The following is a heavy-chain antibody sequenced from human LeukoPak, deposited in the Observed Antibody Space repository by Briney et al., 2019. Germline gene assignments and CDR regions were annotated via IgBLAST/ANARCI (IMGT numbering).Heavy chain of an antibody. CDR3: AGEGGDVDNRGYFDY. D-gene: IGHD3-10*01. CDR2: IYYSGST. CDR1: GGSISSSSYY. J-gene: IGHJ4*02. Sequence: PSETLSLTCTVSGGSISSSSYYWGWIRQPPGKGLEWIGSIYYSGSTYYNPSLKSRVTIAVNTAKNQFSLKLSSVTAADTAVYYCAGEGGDVDNRGYFDYWGQGTLVTVSS. V-gene: IGHV4-39*07.